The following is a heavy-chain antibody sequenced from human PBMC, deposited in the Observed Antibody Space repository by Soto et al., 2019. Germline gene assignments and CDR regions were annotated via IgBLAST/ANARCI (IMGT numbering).Heavy chain of an antibody. CDR2: ISSSSSYI. V-gene: IGHV3-21*01. CDR3: ARVKVSDILTGQLTLYYYYGMDV. CDR1: GFTFSSYS. J-gene: IGHJ6*02. D-gene: IGHD3-9*01. Sequence: GGSLRLSCAASGFTFSSYSMNWVRQAPGKGLEWVSSISSSSSYIYYADSVKGRFTISRDNAKNSLYLQMNSLRAEDTAVYYGARVKVSDILTGQLTLYYYYGMDVWGQGTTVTVSS.